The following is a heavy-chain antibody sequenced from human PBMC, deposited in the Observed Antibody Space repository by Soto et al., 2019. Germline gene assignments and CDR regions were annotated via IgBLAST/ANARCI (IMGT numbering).Heavy chain of an antibody. CDR2: ISGSGGST. CDR1: GFTFSNYA. Sequence: GWSLRLSCAFSGFTFSNYAMKWVRQAPGKGLEWVSAISGSGGSTDYADSVKGRFTISRDNSKNTLYLQMNSLRAEDTAVYYCAKRTNYFDRSDHYQRALENWGQGTLVTVSS. D-gene: IGHD3-22*01. J-gene: IGHJ4*02. CDR3: AKRTNYFDRSDHYQRALEN. V-gene: IGHV3-23*01.